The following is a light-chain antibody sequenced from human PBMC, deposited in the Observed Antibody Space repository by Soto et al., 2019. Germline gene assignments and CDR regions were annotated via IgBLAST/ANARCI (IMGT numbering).Light chain of an antibody. CDR1: SSNIGSNT. CDR3: VAWDDSLNAQV. Sequence: QSVLTQPPSASGTPGQRVTISCSGSSSNIGSNTANWYQQLPGTAPKLLIYSNNQRPSGVPDRFSGSKSGTSASLAISGLQSEDEADYYCVAWDDSLNAQVFGGGTKLTVL. J-gene: IGLJ3*02. CDR2: SNN. V-gene: IGLV1-44*01.